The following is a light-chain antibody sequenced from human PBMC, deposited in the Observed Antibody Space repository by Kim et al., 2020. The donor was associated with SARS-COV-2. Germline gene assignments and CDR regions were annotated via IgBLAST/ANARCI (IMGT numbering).Light chain of an antibody. CDR1: RLRKYY. V-gene: IGLV3-19*01. CDR2: DKN. CDR3: SSRDSSGEHLL. Sequence: LGQTVRITCPGDRLRKYYASWDQQKPGQAPIVVIYDKNTRPSGSPDRFAGSSSGNTAALTIAGARAEDEGDFYCSSRDSSGEHLLFGTGTKVTVL. J-gene: IGLJ1*01.